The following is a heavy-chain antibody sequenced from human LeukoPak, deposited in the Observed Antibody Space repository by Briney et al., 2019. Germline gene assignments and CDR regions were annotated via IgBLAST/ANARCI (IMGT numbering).Heavy chain of an antibody. D-gene: IGHD6-19*01. CDR1: GGSVSSSSFH. V-gene: IGHV4-39*07. J-gene: IGHJ4*02. Sequence: SETLSLTCTVSGGSVSSSSFHWGWIRQPPGKGLEWIGSIFHSGTTYYNPSLKSRVTISVDTSKNQFSLKLSSVTAADTAVYYCARAMAGLIDYWGQGTLVTVSS. CDR3: ARAMAGLIDY. CDR2: IFHSGTT.